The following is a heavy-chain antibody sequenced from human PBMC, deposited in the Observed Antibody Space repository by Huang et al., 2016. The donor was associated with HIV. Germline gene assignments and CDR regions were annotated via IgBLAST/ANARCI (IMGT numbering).Heavy chain of an antibody. CDR2: IKIDGRTT. CDR3: ARAGGFEI. Sequence: EEHLVESGGGLVQPGGSLRLSCEASGFKFSTYWMQWVRQAPGKGLSGVSRIKIDGRTTDYADSVKGRFTISRDNAKNTLYLQMSSLTAEDTAIYYCARAGGFEIWGQGTVVTVSS. D-gene: IGHD2-15*01. V-gene: IGHV3-74*01. J-gene: IGHJ3*02. CDR1: GFKFSTYW.